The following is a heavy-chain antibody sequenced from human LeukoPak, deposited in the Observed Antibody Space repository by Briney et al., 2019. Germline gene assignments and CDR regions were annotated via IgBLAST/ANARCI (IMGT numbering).Heavy chain of an antibody. CDR3: ARDPVVVVPAARVGYYYGMDV. V-gene: IGHV4-61*01. CDR2: IYYSGST. CDR1: GGSVSSGSYY. J-gene: IGHJ6*04. D-gene: IGHD2-2*01. Sequence: SETLSLNCTVSGGSVSSGSYYWSWIRQPPGKGLEWIGYIYYSGSTNYNPSLKSRVTISVDTSKNQFSLKLSSVTAADTAVYYCARDPVVVVPAARVGYYYGMDVWGKGTTVTVSS.